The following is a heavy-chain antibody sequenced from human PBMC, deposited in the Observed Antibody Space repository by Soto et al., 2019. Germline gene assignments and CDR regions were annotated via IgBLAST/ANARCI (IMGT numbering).Heavy chain of an antibody. D-gene: IGHD2-15*01. Sequence: AKVSCKDSGSGLIRSGIRWVQQAHGQRLEWIGWIVVASGQTNYAQNFRGRVAITRDTSTATAYIELTGLTSEDTAVYFCSADRPDIGVGWWVWGQGTTVTVS. CDR1: GSGLIRSG. CDR3: SADRPDIGVGWWV. J-gene: IGHJ6*02. V-gene: IGHV1-58*02. CDR2: IVVASGQT.